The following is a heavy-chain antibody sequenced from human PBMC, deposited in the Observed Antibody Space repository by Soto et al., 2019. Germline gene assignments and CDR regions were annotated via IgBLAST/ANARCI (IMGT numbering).Heavy chain of an antibody. D-gene: IGHD3-10*01. V-gene: IGHV3-11*06. CDR2: ISESSSYT. Sequence: GGSLRLSCAASGFIFSDYYMSWIRQAPGKGLEWVSYISESSSYTNYAGSVKGRFTISRDNAKRSLYLEMNSLRADDTAVYYCARDILSGGAYPDSWGQGTKVTVSS. CDR1: GFIFSDYY. J-gene: IGHJ5*01. CDR3: ARDILSGGAYPDS.